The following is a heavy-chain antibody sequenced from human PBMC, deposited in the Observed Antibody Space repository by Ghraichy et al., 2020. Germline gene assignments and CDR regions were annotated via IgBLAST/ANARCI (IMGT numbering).Heavy chain of an antibody. D-gene: IGHD1-26*01. V-gene: IGHV3-64D*06. Sequence: GESLNISCSASGFIFSSYAMHWVRQAPGKGLEYVSAISNNGGSTYYADSVKGRFTISRDNSKNTLYLQMSSLRAEDTAVYYCVKGGLPSGDYWGQGTLVTVSS. CDR3: VKGGLPSGDY. CDR1: GFIFSSYA. CDR2: ISNNGGST. J-gene: IGHJ4*02.